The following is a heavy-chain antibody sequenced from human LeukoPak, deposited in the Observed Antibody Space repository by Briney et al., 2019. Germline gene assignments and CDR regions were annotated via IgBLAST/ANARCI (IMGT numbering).Heavy chain of an antibody. CDR2: IRYDGSNK. Sequence: PGGSLRLSCAASGFTFSSMHWVRQAPGKGLEWVAFIRYDGSNKYYADSVKGRFTISRDNSKNTVYLQMNSLRAEDTAVYYCAKDPYGTRYFDYWGQGTLVTVSS. CDR1: GFTFSS. CDR3: AKDPYGTRYFDY. J-gene: IGHJ4*02. D-gene: IGHD2-2*01. V-gene: IGHV3-30*02.